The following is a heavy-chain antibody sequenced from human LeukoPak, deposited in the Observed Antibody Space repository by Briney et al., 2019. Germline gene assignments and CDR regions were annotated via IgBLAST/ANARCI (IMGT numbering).Heavy chain of an antibody. Sequence: SETLSLTCTVSGGSISTYYWTWIRQPPGKGLEWIGYIYFTGNTNYNPSLKSRVTMSVDTSENRFSLRLTSVTAADTAVYYCARVGDGTFDIWGQGTMVTVSS. CDR2: IYFTGNT. CDR3: ARVGDGTFDI. V-gene: IGHV4-59*01. D-gene: IGHD3-16*01. J-gene: IGHJ3*02. CDR1: GGSISTYY.